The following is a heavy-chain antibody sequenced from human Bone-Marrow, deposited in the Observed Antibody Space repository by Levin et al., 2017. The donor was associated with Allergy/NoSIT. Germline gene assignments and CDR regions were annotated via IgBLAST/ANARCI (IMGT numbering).Heavy chain of an antibody. D-gene: IGHD2-15*01. V-gene: IGHV3-9*01. CDR2: MSWNSGSR. J-gene: IGHJ4*02. CDR3: ARDKRAATPYYLDD. CDR1: GFTVDDYA. Sequence: GGSLRLSCAASGFTVDDYAMHWVRQAPGKGLEWVSGMSWNSGSRGYADSVKGRFTISRDNAKNSLYLQMNSLRPEDTALYYCARDKRAATPYYLDDWGQGTLVTVSS.